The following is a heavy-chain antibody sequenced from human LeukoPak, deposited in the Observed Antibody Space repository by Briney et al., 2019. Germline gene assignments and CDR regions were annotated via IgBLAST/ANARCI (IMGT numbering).Heavy chain of an antibody. J-gene: IGHJ4*02. CDR2: MNPKGGNT. V-gene: IGHV1-8*01. D-gene: IGHD6-13*01. Sequence: ASVNVSCKSSVYTFTSYDINGVRPATGQGREGMGGMNPKGGNTGYAQKFQGRVTMTRNSSISTAYMELSSLRSEDTAVYYCAGGGLTAAAGFDYWGQGTLVTVSS. CDR1: VYTFTSYD. CDR3: AGGGLTAAAGFDY.